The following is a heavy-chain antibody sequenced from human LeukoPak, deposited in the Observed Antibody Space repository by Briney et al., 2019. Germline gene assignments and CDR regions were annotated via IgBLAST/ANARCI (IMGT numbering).Heavy chain of an antibody. D-gene: IGHD6-19*01. J-gene: IGHJ4*02. V-gene: IGHV1-8*01. CDR3: ATLYSSGWDEGY. Sequence: ASVKVSCKASGYTFTSYDINWVRQATGQGLEWMGWMNPNSGNTGYAQKFQGRVTMTRNTSISTAYMELSSLRSEDTAVYYCATLYSSGWDEGYWGQGTLVTVSS. CDR1: GYTFTSYD. CDR2: MNPNSGNT.